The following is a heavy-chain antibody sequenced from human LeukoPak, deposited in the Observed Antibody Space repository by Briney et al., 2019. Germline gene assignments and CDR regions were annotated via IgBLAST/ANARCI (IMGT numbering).Heavy chain of an antibody. CDR2: INSDGRST. D-gene: IGHD6-6*01. Sequence: GGSLRLSCASSGFTFSNYWMHWVRQAPGKGLVWVSRINSDGRSTSYADSVKGRFTISRDNAKNTLYLQMNSLRAEDTAVYYCAREDRIPARNYNWFDPWGQGTLVTVFS. CDR1: GFTFSNYW. V-gene: IGHV3-74*01. J-gene: IGHJ5*02. CDR3: AREDRIPARNYNWFDP.